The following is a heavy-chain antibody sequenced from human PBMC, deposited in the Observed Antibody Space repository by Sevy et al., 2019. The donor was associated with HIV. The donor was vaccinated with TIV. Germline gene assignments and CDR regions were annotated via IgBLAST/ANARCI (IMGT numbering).Heavy chain of an antibody. V-gene: IGHV3-23*01. CDR2: LSGSGGTT. D-gene: IGHD6-13*01. CDR1: GFTFFSHV. J-gene: IGHJ3*01. CDR3: ATGTTDSSISWVFDV. Sequence: GGSLRLSCAASGFTFFSHVMSWVRHAPGKGLEWVSGLSGSGGTTYYADSVKGRFNISRDNSKNKLYLQMSSLRIEDTAVYYCATGTTDSSISWVFDVWGQGTMVTVSS.